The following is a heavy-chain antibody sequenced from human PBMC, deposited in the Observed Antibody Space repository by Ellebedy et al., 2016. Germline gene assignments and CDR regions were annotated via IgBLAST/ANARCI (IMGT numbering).Heavy chain of an antibody. J-gene: IGHJ4*02. V-gene: IGHV3-21*05. D-gene: IGHD2-15*01. Sequence: GESLKISXAASGFTFSSYSMNWVRQAPGKGLEWVSYISSSSSYTNYADSVKGRFTISRDNAKNSLYLQMNSLRAEDTAVYYCASDCSGGSCYSGEPDYWGQGTLVTVSS. CDR2: ISSSSSYT. CDR1: GFTFSSYS. CDR3: ASDCSGGSCYSGEPDY.